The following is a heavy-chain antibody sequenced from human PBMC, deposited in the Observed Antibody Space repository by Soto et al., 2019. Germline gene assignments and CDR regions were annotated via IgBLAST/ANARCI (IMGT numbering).Heavy chain of an antibody. Sequence: QVQLVESGGGVVQPGRSLRLSCAASGFTFSRHTMHWVRQAPGKGLEWVAPISDAGGNPYYADSVKGWFTISRDNSQNTLYLQMNSLSSEDTAVHHCAREVYYDFWSGFNTHPYYFDDWGQGTLVTLSS. J-gene: IGHJ4*02. V-gene: IGHV3-30-3*01. CDR2: ISDAGGNP. D-gene: IGHD3-3*01. CDR3: AREVYYDFWSGFNTHPYYFDD. CDR1: GFTFSRHT.